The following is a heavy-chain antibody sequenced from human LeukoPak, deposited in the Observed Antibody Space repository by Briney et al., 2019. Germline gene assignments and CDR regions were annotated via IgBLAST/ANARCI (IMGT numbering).Heavy chain of an antibody. CDR2: IYSGGST. CDR1: GFTVSSNY. V-gene: IGHV3-66*01. J-gene: IGHJ4*02. D-gene: IGHD3-22*01. Sequence: GGSLRLSCAASGFTVSSNYMSWVRQAPGKGLEWVSVIYSGGSTYYADSVKGRFTISRDNSKNTLYLQMNSLRAEDTAVYYCARERPFPTYDSNGYPDYWGQGTLVTVSS. CDR3: ARERPFPTYDSNGYPDY.